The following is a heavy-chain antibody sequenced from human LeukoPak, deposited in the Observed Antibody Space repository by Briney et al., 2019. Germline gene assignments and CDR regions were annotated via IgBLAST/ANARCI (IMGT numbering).Heavy chain of an antibody. J-gene: IGHJ4*02. Sequence: SETLSLTCTVSGGSISSYYWSWIRQPPGKGLEWIGYIYYSGSTNYNPSLNSRVTISVDTSKTQFSLKLSSVTAADTAVYYCARASTGSFYYFDYWGQGTLVTVSS. CDR1: GGSISSYY. CDR3: ARASTGSFYYFDY. D-gene: IGHD3-10*01. V-gene: IGHV4-59*08. CDR2: IYYSGST.